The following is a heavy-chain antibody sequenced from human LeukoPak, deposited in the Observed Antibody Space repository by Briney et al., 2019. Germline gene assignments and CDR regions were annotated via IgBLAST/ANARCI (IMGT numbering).Heavy chain of an antibody. CDR3: ARRREYSGYDYKEFDW. J-gene: IGHJ4*02. D-gene: IGHD5-12*01. CDR1: GGSFSGYY. CDR2: INHSGST. Sequence: SETLSLTCAVYGGSFSGYYWSWLRQPPGKGLEWIGEINHSGSTNYNPSLKSRVTISVDTSKNQFSLKLSSVTAADTAVYYCARRREYSGYDYKEFDWWGQGTLVTVSS. V-gene: IGHV4-34*01.